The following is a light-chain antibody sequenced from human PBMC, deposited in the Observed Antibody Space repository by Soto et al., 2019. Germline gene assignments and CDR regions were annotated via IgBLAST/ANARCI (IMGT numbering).Light chain of an antibody. Sequence: DIQMTQSPSTLSASVGDRVTITCRASQSISSWLAWYQQRPGKAPKLLIFDASSLESVVPTRFSGSGSSTESTPTISSLHPDDVANYYRQHYNSYSLTFGQGTKVEIK. CDR1: QSISSW. CDR3: QHYNSYSLT. V-gene: IGKV1-5*01. CDR2: DAS. J-gene: IGKJ1*01.